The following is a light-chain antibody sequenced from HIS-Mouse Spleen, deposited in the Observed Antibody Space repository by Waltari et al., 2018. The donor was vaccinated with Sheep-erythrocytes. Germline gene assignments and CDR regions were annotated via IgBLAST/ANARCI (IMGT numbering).Light chain of an antibody. CDR1: SSDVGGYNY. V-gene: IGLV2-11*01. CDR2: EVS. J-gene: IGLJ1*01. CDR3: CSYAGSYNHV. Sequence: QSALTQPRSVSGSPGQSVTISCTGTSSDVGGYNYVSWYQQHPGKAPKLMIYEVSKRPSGVPDRFSGSKSGNTASRTISGLQAEDEADYYCCSYAGSYNHVFATGTKVTVL.